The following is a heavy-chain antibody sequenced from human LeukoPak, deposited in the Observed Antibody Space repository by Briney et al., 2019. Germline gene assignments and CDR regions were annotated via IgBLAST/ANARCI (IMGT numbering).Heavy chain of an antibody. CDR2: IYYSGST. J-gene: IGHJ5*02. CDR1: GGSISSSSYY. V-gene: IGHV4-39*01. Sequence: SETLSLTCTVSGGSISSSSYYWGWIRQPPGKGLEWIGGIYYSGSTYYNPSLKSRVTISVDTSKNQFSLKLSSVTAADTAVYYCARHLSSNTELRFLEWTWRANWFDPWGQGTLVTVSS. D-gene: IGHD3-3*01. CDR3: ARHLSSNTELRFLEWTWRANWFDP.